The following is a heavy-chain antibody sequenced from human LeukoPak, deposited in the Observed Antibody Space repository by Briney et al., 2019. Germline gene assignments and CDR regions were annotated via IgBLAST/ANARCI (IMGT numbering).Heavy chain of an antibody. CDR2: INHSGST. J-gene: IGHJ6*02. Sequence: SETLSLTCAVYGGSFSGYYWSWIRQPPGKGLEWIGEINHSGSTNYNPSLKSRVTISVDTSKNQFSLKLSSVTAADTAVYYRARAYYYDSSGYYGSVRHYYGMDVWGQGTTVTVSS. CDR3: ARAYYYDSSGYYGSVRHYYGMDV. V-gene: IGHV4-34*01. CDR1: GGSFSGYY. D-gene: IGHD3-22*01.